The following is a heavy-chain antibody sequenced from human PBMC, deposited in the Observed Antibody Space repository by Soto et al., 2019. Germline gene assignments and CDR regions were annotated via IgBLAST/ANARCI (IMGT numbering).Heavy chain of an antibody. CDR1: GYTFTSYY. CDR3: ARDFRSTTVLMDV. J-gene: IGHJ6*02. D-gene: IGHD4-17*01. CDR2: INPSGGST. Sequence: ASVKVSCKASGYTFTSYYMHWVRQAPGQGLEWVGIINPSGGSTSYAQKFQGRVTMTRDTSTSTVYMELSSLRSEDTAVYYCARDFRSTTVLMDVWGQGTTVTVSS. V-gene: IGHV1-46*01.